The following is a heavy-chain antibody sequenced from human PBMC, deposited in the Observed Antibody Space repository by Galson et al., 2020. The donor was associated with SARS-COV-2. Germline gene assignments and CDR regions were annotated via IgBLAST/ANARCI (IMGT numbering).Heavy chain of an antibody. CDR2: IYYSGST. J-gene: IGHJ3*01. CDR1: GGSISSGGYF. D-gene: IGHD3-3*01. CDR3: ARGDTLFGVVIDAFDF. V-gene: IGHV4-31*03. Sequence: SETLSLTCTVSGGSISSGGYFWSWIRQHPGKGLEWIGYIYYSGSTYCNPSLKSRVTISVDTSKNQFSLELRSVTAADTAVYYCARGDTLFGVVIDAFDFWGQGTMVTVSA.